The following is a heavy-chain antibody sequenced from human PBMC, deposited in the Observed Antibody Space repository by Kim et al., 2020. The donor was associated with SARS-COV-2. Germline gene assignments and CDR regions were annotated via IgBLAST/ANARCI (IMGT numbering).Heavy chain of an antibody. CDR1: GITFSSNA. CDR2: IIGNGVAA. J-gene: IGHJ4*02. V-gene: IGHV3-23*01. D-gene: IGHD6-25*01. Sequence: GGSLRLSCEVSGITFSSNAMTWVRQAPGKGLEWVSTIIGNGVAANYADSVKGRFTISRDNSKTTVFLQMNSRRAEDTAVYYCARDSGATCNQHYFKHWGQGPPLPVFS. CDR3: ARDSGATCNQHYFKH.